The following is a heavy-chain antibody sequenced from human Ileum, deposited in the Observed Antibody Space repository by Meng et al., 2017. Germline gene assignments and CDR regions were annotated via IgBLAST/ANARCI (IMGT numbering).Heavy chain of an antibody. J-gene: IGHJ4*02. Sequence: QVQLQESVPGLVKPSETLSLTCTVSGGSIRSTSNYWDWVRQSPGTRLEWIGSIYYSGATYYNPSLKSRVTMSVDTSKNQFSLRLSSVTAADTAVYFCARRVHDGRHYHYFDYWGQGALVTVSS. CDR3: ARRVHDGRHYHYFDY. D-gene: IGHD3-16*01. CDR2: IYYSGAT. V-gene: IGHV4-39*01. CDR1: GGSIRSTSNY.